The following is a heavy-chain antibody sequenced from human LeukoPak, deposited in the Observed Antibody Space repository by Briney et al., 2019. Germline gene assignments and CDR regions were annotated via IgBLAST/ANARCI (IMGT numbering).Heavy chain of an antibody. CDR1: GFTFSSYA. V-gene: IGHV3-23*01. D-gene: IGHD1-20*01. CDR3: AKDRFITGTIYHGMDV. Sequence: GGSLRLSCAASGFTFSSYAMSWVRQAPGRGLEWVSAISGSGGSTYYADSVKGRFTISRDNSKNTLYLQMNSLRAEDTAVYYCAKDRFITGTIYHGMDVWGQGTTVTVSS. J-gene: IGHJ6*02. CDR2: ISGSGGST.